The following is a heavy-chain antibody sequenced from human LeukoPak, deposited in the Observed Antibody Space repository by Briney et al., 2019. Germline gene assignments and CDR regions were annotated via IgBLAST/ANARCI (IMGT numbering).Heavy chain of an antibody. D-gene: IGHD1-26*01. J-gene: IGHJ5*02. CDR2: ISSSGSTI. CDR1: GFTFSDYY. CDR3: ARASSGSYYSWFDP. V-gene: IGHV3-11*01. Sequence: GGSLRLSCAASGFTFSDYYMSWIRQAPGKGLEWVSYISSSGSTIYYADSVKGRLTISRDNAKNSLYLQMNSLRAEDTAVYYCARASSGSYYSWFDPWGQGTLVTVSS.